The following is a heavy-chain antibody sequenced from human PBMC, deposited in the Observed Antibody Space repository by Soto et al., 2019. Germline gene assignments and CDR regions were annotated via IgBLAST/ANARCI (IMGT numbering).Heavy chain of an antibody. D-gene: IGHD2-2*02. CDR1: GYTFTSYY. J-gene: IGHJ6*02. CDR3: ARVGVVVVPAAIVMVYYGMDV. V-gene: IGHV1-46*01. Sequence: ASVKVSCKASGYTFTSYYMHWVRQAPGQGLEWMGIINPSGGSTSYAQKFQGRVTMTRDTSTSTVYMELSSLRSDDTAVYYCARVGVVVVPAAIVMVYYGMDVWGQGTTVTVSS. CDR2: INPSGGST.